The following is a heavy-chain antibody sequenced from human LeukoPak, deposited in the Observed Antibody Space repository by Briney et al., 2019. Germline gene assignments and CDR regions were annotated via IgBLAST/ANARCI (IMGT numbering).Heavy chain of an antibody. D-gene: IGHD2/OR15-2a*01. CDR3: ASSFDVNSQRFDY. J-gene: IGHJ4*02. CDR2: IYYSGST. Sequence: SETLSLTCTVSGGSISSYYWSWIRQSPGKGLEWIGYIYYSGSTNYNPSLKSRVTISVDTSKNQFSLKLSSVTAADTAVYYCASSFDVNSQRFDYWGQGTLVTVSS. CDR1: GGSISSYY. V-gene: IGHV4-59*01.